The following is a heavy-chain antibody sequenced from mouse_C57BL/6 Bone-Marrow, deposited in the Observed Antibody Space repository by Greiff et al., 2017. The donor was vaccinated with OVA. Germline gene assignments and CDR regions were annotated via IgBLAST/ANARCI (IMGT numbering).Heavy chain of an antibody. D-gene: IGHD2-4*01. J-gene: IGHJ1*03. CDR2: FHPYNDDT. Sequence: LEESGAELVKPGASVKMSCKASGYTFTTYPIEWMKQNHGKSLEWIGNFHPYNDDTKYNEKFKGKATLTVEKSSSTVYLELSRLTSDDSAVYYCARRGYYDYDGWYFDVWGTGTTVTVSS. CDR1: GYTFTTYP. CDR3: ARRGYYDYDGWYFDV. V-gene: IGHV1-47*01.